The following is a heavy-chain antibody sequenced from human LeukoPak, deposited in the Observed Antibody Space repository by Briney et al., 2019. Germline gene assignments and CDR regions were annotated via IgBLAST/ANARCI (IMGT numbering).Heavy chain of an antibody. J-gene: IGHJ4*02. V-gene: IGHV1-2*02. CDR3: ASIEMDTPYFDH. D-gene: IGHD5-24*01. CDR2: INPNSGGT. CDR1: GYTFTVYS. Sequence: ASVKVSCKASGYTFTVYSMHWVRQAPGQGLEWMGWINPNSGGTDYAQKFQGRVTLTRDTSISTAYMELSRLRSDDTAMYYCASIEMDTPYFDHWGQGTLVTVSS.